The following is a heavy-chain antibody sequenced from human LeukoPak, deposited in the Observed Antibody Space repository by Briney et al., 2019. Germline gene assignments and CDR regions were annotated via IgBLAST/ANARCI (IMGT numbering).Heavy chain of an antibody. CDR3: ARAVSGRFDY. D-gene: IGHD6-19*01. V-gene: IGHV4-59*08. CDR1: GGSMSPYH. Sequence: SETLSLTCTVSGGSMSPYHWGWIRQPPGKGLEWTGYIYYSGSTNYNPSLNSRVTISVDTSKNQFSLRLSSVTAADTVIYYCARAVSGRFDYWRQGSLVTVSS. J-gene: IGHJ4*02. CDR2: IYYSGST.